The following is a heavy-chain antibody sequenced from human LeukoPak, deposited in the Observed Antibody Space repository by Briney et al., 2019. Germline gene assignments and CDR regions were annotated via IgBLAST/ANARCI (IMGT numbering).Heavy chain of an antibody. D-gene: IGHD1-26*01. Sequence: PGGFLRLSCAASGFTFSSYWMSWVRQAPGKGLEWVANIKQDGSEKYYVDSVKGRFTISRDNAKNSLYLQMNSLRAEDTAVYYCARDPTKRASYGIPRAFDIWGQGTMVTVSS. J-gene: IGHJ3*02. CDR2: IKQDGSEK. CDR3: ARDPTKRASYGIPRAFDI. CDR1: GFTFSSYW. V-gene: IGHV3-7*01.